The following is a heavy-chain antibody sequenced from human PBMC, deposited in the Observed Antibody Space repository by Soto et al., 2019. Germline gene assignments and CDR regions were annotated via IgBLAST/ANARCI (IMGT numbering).Heavy chain of an antibody. CDR1: GGTFSSYT. CDR3: ASPGGYYFDY. V-gene: IGHV1-69*02. Sequence: QVQLVQSGAEVKKPGSSVKVSCKASGGTFSSYTISWVRQAPGQGLEWMGRIIPILGIANYAQKFQGRVMITADKSTSTAYMELSSLRSEDTAVYYCASPGGYYFDYWGQGTLVTVSS. CDR2: IIPILGIA. D-gene: IGHD3-10*01. J-gene: IGHJ4*02.